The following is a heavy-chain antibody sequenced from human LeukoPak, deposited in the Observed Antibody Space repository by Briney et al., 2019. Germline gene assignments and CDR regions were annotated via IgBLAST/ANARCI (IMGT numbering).Heavy chain of an antibody. D-gene: IGHD3-22*01. CDR2: IYYSGST. V-gene: IGHV4-39*01. J-gene: IGHJ3*02. CDR1: GGSISSSSYY. CDR3: ATPYYYDSSGYYYRAFDI. Sequence: SETLSLTCTVSGGSISSSSYYWGRIRQPPGKGLEWIGSIYYSGSTYYNPSLKSRVTISVDTSKNQFSLKLSSVTAADTAVYYCATPYYYDSSGYYYRAFDIWGQGTMVTVSS.